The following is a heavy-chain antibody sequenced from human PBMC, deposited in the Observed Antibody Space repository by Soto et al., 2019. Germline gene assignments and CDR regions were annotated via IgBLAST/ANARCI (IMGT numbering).Heavy chain of an antibody. CDR2: IYYSGST. CDR1: GGSISSYY. V-gene: IGHV4-59*01. D-gene: IGHD6-6*01. CDR3: VSLQGARQSYWFDP. Sequence: QVQLQESGPGLVKPSETLSLTCTVSGGSISSYYWSWIRQPPGKGLEWIGYIYYSGSTNYNPSLKSQVTISVHTSKNQCSPKLSSVTAADTAVYYYVSLQGARQSYWFDPWGQGTLVTVSS. J-gene: IGHJ5*02.